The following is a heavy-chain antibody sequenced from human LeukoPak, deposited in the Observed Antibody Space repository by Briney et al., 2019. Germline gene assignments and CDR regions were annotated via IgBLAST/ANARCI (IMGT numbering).Heavy chain of an antibody. J-gene: IGHJ3*01. CDR1: GYTFTRYG. CDR3: ARRSVVVSAAGDDAFDL. D-gene: IGHD2-15*01. V-gene: IGHV1-18*01. CDR2: LNTYNGNT. Sequence: ASVKVSCKASGYTFTRYGISWVRQAPGQGLEWMGWLNTYNGNTNYVQNLQGRFTMTTDTSTRTAYMELRSLRYDDTAVYYSARRSVVVSAAGDDAFDLWGQGTMVTVSS.